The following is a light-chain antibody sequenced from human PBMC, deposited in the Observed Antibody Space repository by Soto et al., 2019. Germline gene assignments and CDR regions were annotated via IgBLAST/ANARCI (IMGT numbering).Light chain of an antibody. Sequence: DIQVTQSPSTLSASVGDSVTITCRASPSISSWLAWYQQKPGKAPKLLIYKASSLESGVPSRFSGSGSGTEFTLTISSLQPDDFATYYCQQYNNYLWTFGQGTKVEIK. CDR3: QQYNNYLWT. V-gene: IGKV1-5*03. J-gene: IGKJ1*01. CDR2: KAS. CDR1: PSISSW.